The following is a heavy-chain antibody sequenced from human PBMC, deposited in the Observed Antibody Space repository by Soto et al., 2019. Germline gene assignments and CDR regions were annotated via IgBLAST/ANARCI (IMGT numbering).Heavy chain of an antibody. CDR2: IKSKTDGGTT. J-gene: IGHJ4*02. V-gene: IGHV3-15*07. Sequence: EVQLVESGGGLVKPGGSLRLSCAASGFTFSNAWMNWVRQAPGKGLEWVGRIKSKTDGGTTDYAAPVKGRFTISRDDSKNTLYLQMNSLKTEDTAVYYCTTDRNAAYYDYVWGSYPPWYFDYWGQGTLVTVSS. CDR1: GFTFSNAW. CDR3: TTDRNAAYYDYVWGSYPPWYFDY. D-gene: IGHD3-16*02.